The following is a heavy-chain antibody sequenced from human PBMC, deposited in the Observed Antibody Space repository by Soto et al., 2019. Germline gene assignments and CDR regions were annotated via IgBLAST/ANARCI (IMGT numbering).Heavy chain of an antibody. Sequence: SGAPSLTCAVSCGSFTSNNWWAWGRQPPGQGLEWIGEIYRTGSTNYNPSLKSRVTISLDKSENQFSLKVTSLTAADTAVYYCASRDPGTSVDYWGQGTLVTVSS. CDR2: IYRTGST. V-gene: IGHV4-4*02. CDR3: ASRDPGTSVDY. CDR1: CGSFTSNNW. J-gene: IGHJ4*02. D-gene: IGHD1-7*01.